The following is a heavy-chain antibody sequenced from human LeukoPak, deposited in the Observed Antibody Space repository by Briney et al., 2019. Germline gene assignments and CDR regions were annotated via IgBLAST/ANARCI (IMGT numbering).Heavy chain of an antibody. CDR2: IDSDGTYT. CDR1: GFAFSSSW. Sequence: GGSLRLSCAASGFAFSSSWMLWVRQAPGKGLVWVSRIDSDGTYTNYADSVKGRFTISRDNAKNTLYLQMNSLRAEDTAVYYCARDLSHTSDYWGQGTLVTVSS. CDR3: ARDLSHTSDY. J-gene: IGHJ4*02. V-gene: IGHV3-74*01.